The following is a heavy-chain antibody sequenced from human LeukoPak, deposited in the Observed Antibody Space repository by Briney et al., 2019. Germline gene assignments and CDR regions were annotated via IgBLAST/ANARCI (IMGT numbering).Heavy chain of an antibody. D-gene: IGHD2-2*01. CDR3: ARYCSSTSCYEGY. J-gene: IGHJ4*02. CDR1: GFTFSSYA. Sequence: QPGRSLRLSCAASGFTFSSYAMHWVRQAPGKGLEWVAVISYDGSNKYYADSVKGRFTISRDNSKNALYLQMNSLRAEDTAVYYCARYCSSTSCYEGYWGQGTLVTVSS. CDR2: ISYDGSNK. V-gene: IGHV3-30-3*01.